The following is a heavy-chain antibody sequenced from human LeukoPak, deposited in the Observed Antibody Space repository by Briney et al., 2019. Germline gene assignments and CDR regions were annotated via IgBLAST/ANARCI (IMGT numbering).Heavy chain of an antibody. CDR1: VDSISRYY. CDR3: ARRSTSNLAFDY. Sequence: PSVTQSLPCSVSVDSISRYYWSWIRQPAGKGLEWIGRIYSSGSTSYNPSLESRLTMSVDTSKNQFSLKLSAVTAADTAVYYCARRSTSNLAFDYWGQGTLVTVSS. J-gene: IGHJ4*02. V-gene: IGHV4-4*07. D-gene: IGHD2-2*01. CDR2: IYSSGST.